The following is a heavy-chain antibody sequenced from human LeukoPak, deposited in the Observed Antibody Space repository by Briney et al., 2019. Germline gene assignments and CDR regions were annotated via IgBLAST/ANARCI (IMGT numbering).Heavy chain of an antibody. J-gene: IGHJ4*02. D-gene: IGHD2-2*01. CDR3: AKCRSLSPAAAINY. CDR1: GFSVSGKF. V-gene: IGHV3-53*01. CDR2: IHYDGKI. Sequence: GGSLRLSCAASGFSVSGKFMSWVRQAPGKGLEWVSIIHYDGKIRYAGSVGGRFTIYRDDSENTLYLQMNSLRADDTAVYYCAKCRSLSPAAAINYWGQGTLVTVSS.